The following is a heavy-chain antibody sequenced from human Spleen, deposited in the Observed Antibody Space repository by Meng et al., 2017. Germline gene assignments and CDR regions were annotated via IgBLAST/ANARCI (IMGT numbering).Heavy chain of an antibody. D-gene: IGHD3-22*01. V-gene: IGHV1-18*01. Sequence: QVQLVQSGAEVKKPGASVKVCCKSSGYSFTNYGISRVRQDPGQGLEWMGWSSPYNGKTNSAQKLQGRVTMTTDTSTSTSYMELRSLRSDDTAVYYCARGGPFYDSSGYSIYYFDYWGQGTLVTVSS. CDR2: SSPYNGKT. CDR1: GYSFTNYG. J-gene: IGHJ4*02. CDR3: ARGGPFYDSSGYSIYYFDY.